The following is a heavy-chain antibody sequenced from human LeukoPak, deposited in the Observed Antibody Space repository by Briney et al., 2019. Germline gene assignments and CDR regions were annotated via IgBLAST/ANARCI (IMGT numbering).Heavy chain of an antibody. CDR2: ISWNSGSI. Sequence: GGSLRLSCAASGFTVSSNYMSWVRQAPGKGLEWVSGISWNSGSIGYADSVKGRFTISRDNAKNSLYLQMNSLRAEDTALYYCAKGGHSGVITRWFDPWGQGTLVTVSS. V-gene: IGHV3-9*01. J-gene: IGHJ5*02. CDR1: GFTVSSNY. D-gene: IGHD3-22*01. CDR3: AKGGHSGVITRWFDP.